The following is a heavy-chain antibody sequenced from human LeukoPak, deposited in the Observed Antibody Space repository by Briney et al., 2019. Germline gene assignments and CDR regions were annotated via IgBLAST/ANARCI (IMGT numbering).Heavy chain of an antibody. CDR3: ARVGAYYYDSSGTPSDY. D-gene: IGHD3-22*01. CDR1: GYTFTSYA. J-gene: IGHJ4*02. Sequence: ASVKVSCKASGYTFTSYAMHWVRQAPGQRLEWMGWINAGNGNTKYSQKFQGRVTITRDTSASTAYMELSSLRSEDTAVYYCARVGAYYYDSSGTPSDYWGQGTLVTVSS. V-gene: IGHV1-3*01. CDR2: INAGNGNT.